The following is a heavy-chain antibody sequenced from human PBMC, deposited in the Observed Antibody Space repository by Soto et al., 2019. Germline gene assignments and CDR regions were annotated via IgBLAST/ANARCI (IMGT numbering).Heavy chain of an antibody. CDR3: VRGETIGHRPGLDH. CDR1: GFTFDSDA. D-gene: IGHD3-9*01. Sequence: EVQLVESGGGLVKPGGSLRLSCAASGFTFDSDAMNWVRQPPERGLEWVSSISSDSNYIYYADSVKGRFTISRDNARNLLYLQRDILSAEDTAVYYGVRGETIGHRPGLDHWGQGSLVTVSS. J-gene: IGHJ4*02. CDR2: ISSDSNYI. V-gene: IGHV3-21*06.